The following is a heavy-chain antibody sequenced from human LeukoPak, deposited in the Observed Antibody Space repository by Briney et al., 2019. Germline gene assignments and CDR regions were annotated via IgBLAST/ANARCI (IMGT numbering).Heavy chain of an antibody. D-gene: IGHD4-17*01. Sequence: PGGSLRLSCAASRFTFSSYAMTWVRQAPGKGLEWVSAISGSGGSTYYADSVRGRFTISRDNSKNMLYLQMNSLGAEDTAVYYCAKDRGDYVHYYYAMDVWGQGTTVTVSS. V-gene: IGHV3-23*01. J-gene: IGHJ6*02. CDR2: ISGSGGST. CDR3: AKDRGDYVHYYYAMDV. CDR1: RFTFSSYA.